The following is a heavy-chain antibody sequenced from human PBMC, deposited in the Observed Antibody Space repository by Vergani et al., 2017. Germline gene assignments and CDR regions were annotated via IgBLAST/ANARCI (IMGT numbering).Heavy chain of an antibody. CDR2: IYTSGST. J-gene: IGHJ4*02. D-gene: IGHD4-11*01. Sequence: KESGPTLVKPTQTLSLTCTVSGGSISSGSYYWSWIRQPAGKGLEWIGRIYTSGSTNYNPSLKSRVTISVDTSKNQFSLKLSSVTAADTAVYYCARTSGPPQYYFDYWGQGTLVTVSS. V-gene: IGHV4-61*02. CDR1: GGSISSGSYY. CDR3: ARTSGPPQYYFDY.